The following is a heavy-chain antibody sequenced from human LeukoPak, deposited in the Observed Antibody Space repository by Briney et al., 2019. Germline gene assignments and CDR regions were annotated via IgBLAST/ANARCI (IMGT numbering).Heavy chain of an antibody. CDR3: ARATGAYGPPFDF. D-gene: IGHD2-8*02. V-gene: IGHV3-33*08. J-gene: IGHJ4*02. CDR2: VWYDGSRE. Sequence: GGSLRLSCAASGFPFSNYALSWVRQAPGKGLEWVAVVWYDGSREYYADSVEGRFTISRDTSKNTVHLQMNSLRADDTAVYFCARATGAYGPPFDFWGQGTLVTVSS. CDR1: GFPFSNYA.